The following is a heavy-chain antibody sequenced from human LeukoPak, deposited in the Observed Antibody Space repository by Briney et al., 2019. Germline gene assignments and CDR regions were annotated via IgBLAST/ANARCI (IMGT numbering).Heavy chain of an antibody. CDR3: AGGRGSYGLWDT. CDR2: ISYDGSKK. D-gene: IGHD3-16*01. CDR1: GFTFSSSG. V-gene: IGHV3-30*03. Sequence: GRSLRLSCAASGFTFSSSGMHWVRQAPGKGLEWVAVISYDGSKKNYVDSMKGRSTISRDNSKNMLYLQMNSLRAEDTAVYYCAGGRGSYGLWDTWGQGTLVSVSS. J-gene: IGHJ5*02.